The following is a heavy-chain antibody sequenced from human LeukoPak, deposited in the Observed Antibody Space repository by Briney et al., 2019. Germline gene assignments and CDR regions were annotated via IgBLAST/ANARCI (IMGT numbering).Heavy chain of an antibody. D-gene: IGHD3-10*01. CDR2: IDAAGDT. V-gene: IGHV3-13*01. CDR3: AKSRPLWFGELLVDGMDV. J-gene: IGHJ6*02. CDR1: GFTFSNYD. Sequence: GGSLRLSCAAAGFTFSNYDMHWVRQPSGRGLEWVSAIDAAGDTNYPDSVKGRIAISRENAKNTLYLQMNSLRAEDTAVYYCAKSRPLWFGELLVDGMDVWGQGTTVTVSS.